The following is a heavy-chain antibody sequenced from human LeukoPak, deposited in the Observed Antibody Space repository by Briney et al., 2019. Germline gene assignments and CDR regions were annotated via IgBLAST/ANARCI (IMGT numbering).Heavy chain of an antibody. J-gene: IGHJ4*02. CDR3: AKTTTGYSSGRFPGWPVDY. D-gene: IGHD6-19*01. Sequence: GGSLRLSCAASGFTFSSYAMYWVRQAPGKGLEGVSGIFGSGGSTHYADSVKGRFTISGDNSKKTVYLQMNSLRAEDTAVYYCAKTTTGYSSGRFPGWPVDYWGQGTLVTVSS. CDR1: GFTFSSYA. CDR2: IFGSGGST. V-gene: IGHV3-23*01.